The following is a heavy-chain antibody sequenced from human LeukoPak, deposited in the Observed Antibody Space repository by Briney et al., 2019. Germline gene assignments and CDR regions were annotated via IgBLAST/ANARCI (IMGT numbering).Heavy chain of an antibody. CDR3: ANDIAAAHHFDY. Sequence: GGSLRLSCAGSGFTFSTFAMSWVRQAPGKGLEWVSSIGGSGGGTYYADSVKGRSTISRDNSKNTLYLQMNSLRADDTAVYFCANDIAAAHHFDYWGQGTLVTVSS. CDR1: GFTFSTFA. J-gene: IGHJ4*02. CDR2: IGGSGGGT. D-gene: IGHD6-13*01. V-gene: IGHV3-23*01.